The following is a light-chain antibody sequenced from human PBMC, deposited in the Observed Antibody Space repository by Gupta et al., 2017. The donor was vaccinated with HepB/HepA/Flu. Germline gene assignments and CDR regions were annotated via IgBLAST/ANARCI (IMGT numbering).Light chain of an antibody. V-gene: IGKV3-15*01. J-gene: IGKJ1*01. CDR2: GAS. CDR1: QSVSSN. CDR3: QWIKNSLTWT. Sequence: EIVMTQSPATLSVSPGERATLSCRASQSVSSNLAWYKQKPGQAPRLLIYGASTRATGIPARFSGSGFGTGFTRTMSIRQLEDFAVYYCQWIKNSLTWTFGQGTRLEIK.